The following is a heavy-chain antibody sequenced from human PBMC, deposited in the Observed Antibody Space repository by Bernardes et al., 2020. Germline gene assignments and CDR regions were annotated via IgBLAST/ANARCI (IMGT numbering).Heavy chain of an antibody. J-gene: IGHJ1*01. CDR1: GYTFTSYA. CDR3: AREGQWLDIEYFQH. V-gene: IGHV1-3*01. D-gene: IGHD6-19*01. Sequence: ASVKVSCKASGYTFTSYAMHWVRQAPGQRLEWMGWINAGNGNTKYSQKFQGRVTITRDTSASTAYMELSSLRSEDTAVYYCAREGQWLDIEYFQHWGQGTLVTVSS. CDR2: INAGNGNT.